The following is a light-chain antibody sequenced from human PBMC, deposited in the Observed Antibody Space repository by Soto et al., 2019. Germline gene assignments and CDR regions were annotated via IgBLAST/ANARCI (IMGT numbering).Light chain of an antibody. CDR1: SSDIGTYNL. V-gene: IGLV2-23*01. J-gene: IGLJ1*01. CDR2: EGS. Sequence: QSALTQPASVSGSPGQSITISCTGTSSDIGTYNLVSWYQQHPGKAPKVMIYEGSERPSGISNRFSASKSGNTASLTISGLQAEDEADYYCCSYAGSGTFVFGTGTKSPS. CDR3: CSYAGSGTFV.